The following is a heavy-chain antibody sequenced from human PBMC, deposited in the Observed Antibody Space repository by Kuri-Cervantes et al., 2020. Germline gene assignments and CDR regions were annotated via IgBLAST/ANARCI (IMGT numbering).Heavy chain of an antibody. J-gene: IGHJ4*02. CDR1: GFTFSDHS. CDR3: TSLLQQTSGY. CDR2: IRSKANSYAT. V-gene: IGHV3-73*01. Sequence: GESLKISCGASGFTFSDHSMNWVRQASGKGLEWVGRIRSKANSYATAYAASVKGRFTISRDDSKNTAYLQMNSLKTEDTAVYYCTSLLQQTSGYWGQGTLVTVSS. D-gene: IGHD5-18*01.